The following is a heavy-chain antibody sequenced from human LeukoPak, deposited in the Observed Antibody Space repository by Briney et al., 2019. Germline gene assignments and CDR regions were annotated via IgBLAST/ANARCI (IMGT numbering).Heavy chain of an antibody. D-gene: IGHD3-10*01. CDR2: INWNGATT. CDR1: GFSFDDHG. CDR3: AKDALWFGEWGFSDY. Sequence: PGGSLRLSCAASGFSFDDHGMSWVRQAPGKGLEWVSGINWNGATTGYADSVKGRFTISRDNSKNTLYLQMNSLRAEDTAVYYCAKDALWFGEWGFSDYWGQGTLVTVSS. V-gene: IGHV3-20*04. J-gene: IGHJ4*02.